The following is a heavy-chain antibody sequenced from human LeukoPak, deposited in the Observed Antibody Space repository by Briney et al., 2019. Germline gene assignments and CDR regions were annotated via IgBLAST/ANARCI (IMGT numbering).Heavy chain of an antibody. Sequence: PSETLSLTCTVSGGSISSGDYYWSWIRQPPGKGLEWIAYMYYSGSTYYNPSLKSRVTMSADTSKNQLSLKLSSVTAADTAVYYCARVPANLSLLWLGEVWGKGTTVTVSS. CDR2: MYYSGST. J-gene: IGHJ6*04. V-gene: IGHV4-30-4*01. CDR3: ARVPANLSLLWLGEV. D-gene: IGHD3-10*01. CDR1: GGSISSGDYY.